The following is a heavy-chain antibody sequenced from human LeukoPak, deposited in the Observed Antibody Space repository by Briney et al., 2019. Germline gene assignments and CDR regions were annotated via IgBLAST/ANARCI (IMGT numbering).Heavy chain of an antibody. J-gene: IGHJ4*02. CDR1: GGSIYSHY. Sequence: TSETLSLTCAVSGGSIYSHYWGWIRQPPGKGLEWIGDIYYKGNINYNPSLKSRVTISLDTSKNHLSLKLTSVVAADTASYYCMRRDTGWNYSDYWGQGILVIVSS. CDR3: MRRDTGWNYSDY. CDR2: IYYKGNI. D-gene: IGHD6-19*01. V-gene: IGHV4-59*08.